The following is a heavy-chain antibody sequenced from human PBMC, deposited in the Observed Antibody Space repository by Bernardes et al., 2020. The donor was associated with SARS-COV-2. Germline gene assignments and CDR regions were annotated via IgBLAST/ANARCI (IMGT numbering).Heavy chain of an antibody. CDR2: LSKYADNT. CDR1: KIPLSNYA. Sequence: GGSLRLSCTASKIPLSNYAMSWVRQAPGRGLEWVSLLSKYADNTHYADSVKGRFTISRDTSKNTLYMQMNRLRADDTAIYYCAIDFDSSSFYDDFWGQGTVVNVAS. J-gene: IGHJ4*02. D-gene: IGHD3-3*01. V-gene: IGHV3-23*01. CDR3: AIDFDSSSFYDDF.